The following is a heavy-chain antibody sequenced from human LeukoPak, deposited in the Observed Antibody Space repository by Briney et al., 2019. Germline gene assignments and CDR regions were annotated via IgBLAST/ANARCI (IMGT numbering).Heavy chain of an antibody. CDR1: GGSISSSSYY. J-gene: IGHJ6*02. Sequence: SETLSLTCSVSGGSISSSSYYWGWIRQPPGKGLEWTGSLYYSGRTSYNPSLRSQVSICVDTSKHQYSVHLSRVTAAGAAVYYCARRPGLAGYHYYGMYVWGQGTTVNVPS. CDR3: ARRPGLAGYHYYGMYV. V-gene: IGHV4-39*01. D-gene: IGHD3/OR15-3a*01. CDR2: LYYSGRT.